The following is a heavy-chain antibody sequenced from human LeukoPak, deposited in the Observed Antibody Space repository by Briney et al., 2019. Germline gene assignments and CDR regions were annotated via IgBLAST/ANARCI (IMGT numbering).Heavy chain of an antibody. CDR1: GGSFSGYY. Sequence: SETLSLTCAVYGGSFSGYYWSWIRQPPGKGLEWIGEINHSGSTNYNPSLKSRVTISVDTSKNQFSLNLRSVTAADTAVYYCARGDPSGRPGTGFWGQGILVTVSS. D-gene: IGHD1-26*01. J-gene: IGHJ4*02. CDR3: ARGDPSGRPGTGF. CDR2: INHSGST. V-gene: IGHV4-34*01.